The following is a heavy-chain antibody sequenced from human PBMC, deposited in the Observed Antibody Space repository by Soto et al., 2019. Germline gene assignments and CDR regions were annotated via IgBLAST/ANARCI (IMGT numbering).Heavy chain of an antibody. D-gene: IGHD6-19*01. V-gene: IGHV5-51*01. J-gene: IGHJ4*02. CDR1: GYSFTSYW. Sequence: HGESLKISCKGSGYSFTSYWIGWVRQMPGKGLEWMGIIYPGDSDTRYSPSFQGQVTISADKSISTAYLQWSSLKASDTAMYYCARSRRGAYSSGWYNGPGYWGQGTLVTVSS. CDR2: IYPGDSDT. CDR3: ARSRRGAYSSGWYNGPGY.